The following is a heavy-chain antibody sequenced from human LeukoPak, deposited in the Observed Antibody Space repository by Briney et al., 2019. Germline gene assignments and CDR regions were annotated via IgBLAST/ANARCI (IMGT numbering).Heavy chain of an antibody. CDR3: ARWLQLERTNWFDP. Sequence: GASVKVSCKASGYTFTSYGISWVRQAPGQGLEWMGWISAYNGNTNYAQKLQGRVTMTTDTSTSTAYMELRSLRSEDTAVYYCARWLQLERTNWFDPWGQGTLVTVSS. D-gene: IGHD1-1*01. CDR1: GYTFTSYG. V-gene: IGHV1-18*01. CDR2: ISAYNGNT. J-gene: IGHJ5*02.